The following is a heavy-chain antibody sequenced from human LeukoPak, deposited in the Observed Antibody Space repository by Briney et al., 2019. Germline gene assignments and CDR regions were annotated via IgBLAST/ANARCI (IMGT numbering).Heavy chain of an antibody. Sequence: PSETLSLTCAVYGGSFSGYYWSWIRQPPGKGLEWIGEINHSGSTNYNPSLKSRVTISVDTSKNQFSLKLSSVTAADTAVYYCARLKQQLVRTKNYYYYYMDVWGKGTTVTVSS. CDR2: INHSGST. V-gene: IGHV4-34*01. J-gene: IGHJ6*03. CDR1: GGSFSGYY. D-gene: IGHD6-6*01. CDR3: ARLKQQLVRTKNYYYYYMDV.